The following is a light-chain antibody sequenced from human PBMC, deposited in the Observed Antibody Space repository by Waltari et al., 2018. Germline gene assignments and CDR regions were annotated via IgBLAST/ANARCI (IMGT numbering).Light chain of an antibody. CDR3: SAYGGRDNPWV. J-gene: IGLJ3*02. Sequence: QSGLTQPPSASGSPGQSVTISCTGSSSDVGASNYVTWYQQHPGKAPKLIIYELSKRPSGVPDRVSGSKSGNTASLTVSRLQAEDEAEYHCSAYGGRDNPWVFGGGTKLTVL. CDR1: SSDVGASNY. V-gene: IGLV2-8*01. CDR2: ELS.